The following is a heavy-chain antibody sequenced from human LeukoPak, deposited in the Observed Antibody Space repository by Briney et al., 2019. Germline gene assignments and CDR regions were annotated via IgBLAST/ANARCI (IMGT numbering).Heavy chain of an antibody. J-gene: IGHJ6*03. CDR3: ARGSGSGSYQLLYYYYYMDV. D-gene: IGHD2-2*01. V-gene: IGHV1-46*01. CDR2: INPSGGST. Sequence: ASVKVSCKASGYTFTSYYMHWVRQAPGQGLEWMGIINPSGGSTSYAQKFQGRVTMTRDTSTSTVYMELSSLRSEDTAVYYCARGSGSGSYQLLYYYYYMDVWGKGTTVTVSS. CDR1: GYTFTSYY.